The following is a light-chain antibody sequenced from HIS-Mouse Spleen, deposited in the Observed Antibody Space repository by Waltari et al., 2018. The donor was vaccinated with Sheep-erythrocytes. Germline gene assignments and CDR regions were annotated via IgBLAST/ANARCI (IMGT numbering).Light chain of an antibody. CDR3: CSYAGSSTPWV. CDR1: SSAVGPSNL. J-gene: IGLJ3*02. V-gene: IGLV2-23*01. CDR2: EGS. Sequence: QSALTQPASVAGSPGHSLTLPRPGTSSAVGPSNLFSRYQRHPGNAPKLMIYEGSKRPSGVSNRFSGSKSGNTASLTISGLQAEDEADYYCCSYAGSSTPWVFGGGTKLTVL.